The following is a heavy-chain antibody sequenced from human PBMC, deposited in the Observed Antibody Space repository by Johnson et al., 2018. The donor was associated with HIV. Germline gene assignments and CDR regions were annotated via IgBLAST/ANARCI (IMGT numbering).Heavy chain of an antibody. CDR2: IGASGGRT. CDR3: ASDGWELLGVAAFDV. D-gene: IGHD1-26*01. Sequence: VQLVESGGGLVQPGGSLRLSCAASGLTFSNYAMSWVRQGPGKGLEWVSAIGASGGRTFYADSVKGRFTISRDNSKNSLYLQMNSLSPEDTAVYYCASDGWELLGVAAFDVWGQGTLVTVSS. V-gene: IGHV3-23*04. J-gene: IGHJ3*01. CDR1: GLTFSNYA.